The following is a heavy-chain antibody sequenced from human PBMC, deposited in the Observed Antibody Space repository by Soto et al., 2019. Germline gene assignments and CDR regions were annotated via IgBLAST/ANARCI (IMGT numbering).Heavy chain of an antibody. D-gene: IGHD2-2*01. Sequence: SETLSLTCTVSGGSISDDSYWSWIRQTPGKGLEWIGYIYHTGNTYYNPSLRSRVSFSVDKSKSQFSLKLISVTAADTAVYFCARDEYQLLSSVSWFDSWGQGTLVTVSS. CDR3: ARDEYQLLSSVSWFDS. CDR2: IYHTGNT. CDR1: GGSISDDSY. V-gene: IGHV4-30-4*01. J-gene: IGHJ5*01.